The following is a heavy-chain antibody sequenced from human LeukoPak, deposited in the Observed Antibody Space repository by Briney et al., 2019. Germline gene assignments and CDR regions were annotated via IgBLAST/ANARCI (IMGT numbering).Heavy chain of an antibody. V-gene: IGHV5-51*01. D-gene: IGHD1-7*01. CDR1: GYNFNIYW. CDR2: IYGYDSDT. CDR3: ARRLGTTEDFDY. Sequence: GESLKISCQAPGYNFNIYWIAWVRQIPGKGLEWMGIIYGYDSDTRYSPSFEGQVTFSVDKSITTVYLQWSSLKASDTAMYYCARRLGTTEDFDYWGQGTLVTVSS. J-gene: IGHJ4*02.